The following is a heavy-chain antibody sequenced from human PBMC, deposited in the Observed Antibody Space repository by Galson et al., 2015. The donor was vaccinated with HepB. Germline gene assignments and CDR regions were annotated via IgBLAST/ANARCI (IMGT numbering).Heavy chain of an antibody. CDR1: GFTYSNYG. CDR2: ISYDGTNQ. J-gene: IGHJ6*02. V-gene: IGHV3-30*18. Sequence: SLRLSCAASGFTYSNYGMHWVRQAPGKVLEWVTDISYDGTNQHYGDSVKGRYTISRDNSKNTLYLQMHSLRSDDTAVYYCAKNPHRRVAPAGMGENLHYYGMDVWGQGTTVTVSS. D-gene: IGHD2-2*01. CDR3: AKNPHRRVAPAGMGENLHYYGMDV.